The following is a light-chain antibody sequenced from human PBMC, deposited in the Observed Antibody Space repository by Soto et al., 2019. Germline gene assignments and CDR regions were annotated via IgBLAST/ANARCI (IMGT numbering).Light chain of an antibody. Sequence: VLTQSPATLSLSPGERATLSCRASQSVSDTHVAWYQQKPGQAPRLLIYGASNRATGIPERFSGSGSGTDFTLTISRLEPQDSAMYYCQQYVISVTFGQGTRLEIK. V-gene: IGKV3-20*01. CDR3: QQYVISVT. CDR2: GAS. CDR1: QSVSDTH. J-gene: IGKJ5*01.